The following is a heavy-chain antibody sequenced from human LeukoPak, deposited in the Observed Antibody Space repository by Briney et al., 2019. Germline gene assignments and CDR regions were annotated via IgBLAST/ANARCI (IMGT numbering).Heavy chain of an antibody. D-gene: IGHD2-15*01. J-gene: IGHJ4*02. V-gene: IGHV3-72*01. CDR3: TSGYCSGGSCYQGAGY. CDR2: IRNKHNSTTA. Sequence: GGSLRLSCLPAGFTFSVHYMDWVRQAPEKGMQWDGRIRNKHNSTTADFAASVKGRFTISRDNSKNSLYLQMNSLKTEDTAVYYCTSGYCSGGSCYQGAGYWGQGALVTVSS. CDR1: GFTFSVHY.